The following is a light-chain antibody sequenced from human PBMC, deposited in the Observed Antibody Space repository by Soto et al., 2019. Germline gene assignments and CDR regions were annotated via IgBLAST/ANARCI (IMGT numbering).Light chain of an antibody. CDR2: GTS. Sequence: EVVMTQSPATLSVSLGDRATLSCRASQSVSSNLAWYQQKPGQGPRLLIYGTSNRATGIPDRFSGSGSGTDFTLTISRLEPDDFAVYYCQQYVSSPFTFGPGTKVDIK. CDR3: QQYVSSPFT. CDR1: QSVSSN. V-gene: IGKV3-20*01. J-gene: IGKJ3*01.